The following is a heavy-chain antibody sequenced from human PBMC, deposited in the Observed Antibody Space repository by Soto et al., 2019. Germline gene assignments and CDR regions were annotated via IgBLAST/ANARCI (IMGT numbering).Heavy chain of an antibody. CDR2: ISNSAGST. CDR3: ATTFFSGSGSYRGWFDP. J-gene: IGHJ5*02. Sequence: PGGSLRLSCAASGFTFSIYAMTWVRQAPGKGLEWVSTISNSAGSTYYADSVKGRFTISRDTSKNTLHLQMNSLRVEDTAEYYCATTFFSGSGSYRGWFDPWGQGILVTVSS. D-gene: IGHD3-10*01. CDR1: GFTFSIYA. V-gene: IGHV3-23*01.